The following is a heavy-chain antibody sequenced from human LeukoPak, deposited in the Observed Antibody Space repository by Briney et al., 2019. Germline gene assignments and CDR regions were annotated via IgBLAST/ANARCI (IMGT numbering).Heavy chain of an antibody. CDR1: GFTASSNY. CDR3: ARDQGYSSNDY. CDR2: IYRGGRT. J-gene: IGHJ4*02. D-gene: IGHD6-13*01. Sequence: GGSLRLSCAASGFTASSNYMNWVRQAPGMGLEWVSVIYRGGRTYYGDSVKGRFTISRDNSKNTLYLQMNSLRAEDTAVYYCARDQGYSSNDYWGQGTLVTVSS. V-gene: IGHV3-53*05.